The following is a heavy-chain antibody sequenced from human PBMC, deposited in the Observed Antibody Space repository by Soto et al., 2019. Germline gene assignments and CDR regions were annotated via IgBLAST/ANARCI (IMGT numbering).Heavy chain of an antibody. D-gene: IGHD5-18*01. J-gene: IGHJ5*02. CDR2: IYPGDSDT. V-gene: IGHV5-51*01. CDR1: GYSFTSYW. CDR3: ARTSVDTAMVNWFDP. Sequence: GESLKISCKGSGYSFTSYWIGWVRQMPGKGLEWMGIIYPGDSDTRYSPSFQGQVTISADKSIGTAYLQWSSLKASDTAMYYCARTSVDTAMVNWFDPWGQGTLVTVSS.